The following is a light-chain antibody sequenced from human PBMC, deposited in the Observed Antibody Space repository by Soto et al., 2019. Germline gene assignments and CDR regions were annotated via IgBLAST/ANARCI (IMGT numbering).Light chain of an antibody. Sequence: QSVLTQPPSVSGTPGQRVTISCTGSSSNIGAGYDGHWYQQLPGTAPKLLIYGNSNRPSGVPDRFSGSKSGTAASLAITGLQAEYEADYYCQSYDSSLSAVVFGGGTKLTVL. J-gene: IGLJ2*01. V-gene: IGLV1-40*01. CDR1: SSNIGAGYD. CDR3: QSYDSSLSAVV. CDR2: GNS.